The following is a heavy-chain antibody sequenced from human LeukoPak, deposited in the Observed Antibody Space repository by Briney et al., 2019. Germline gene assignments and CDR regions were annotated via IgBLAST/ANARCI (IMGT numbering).Heavy chain of an antibody. CDR2: IIPILGIA. CDR3: ARMDTAMDYYYYGMDV. V-gene: IGHV1-69*04. CDR1: GGTFSSYA. J-gene: IGHJ6*02. D-gene: IGHD5-18*01. Sequence: SVKVSCKASGGTFSSYAISWVRQAPGQGLEWMGRIIPILGIANYAQKFQGRVTMTRNTSISTAYMELSSLRSEDTAVYYCARMDTAMDYYYYGMDVWGQGTTVTVSS.